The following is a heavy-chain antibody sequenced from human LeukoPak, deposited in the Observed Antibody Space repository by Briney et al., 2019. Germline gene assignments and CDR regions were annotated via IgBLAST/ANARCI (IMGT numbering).Heavy chain of an antibody. J-gene: IGHJ4*02. Sequence: GRSLRLSCAASGFTFSSYAMHWVRQAPGKGLEWVAVISYDGSNKYYADSVKGRFTISRDNAKNSLYLQMNSLRAEDTAVYYCARDGIRGADYWGQGTLVTVSS. CDR1: GFTFSSYA. CDR3: ARDGIRGADY. V-gene: IGHV3-30-3*01. CDR2: ISYDGSNK. D-gene: IGHD3-10*01.